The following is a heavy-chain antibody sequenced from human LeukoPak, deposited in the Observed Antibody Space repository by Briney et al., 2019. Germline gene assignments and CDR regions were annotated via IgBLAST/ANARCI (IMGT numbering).Heavy chain of an antibody. D-gene: IGHD2-2*01. V-gene: IGHV1-18*04. CDR1: GYTFTSYG. J-gene: IGHJ6*04. CDR3: ARVVVVPAAMLGYYYYYGMDV. Sequence: ASVKVSCRAFGYTFTSYGITWVRQAPGQGPEWMGWISGYNGNTNYAQELQGRVTMTTDTSTSTAYMELRSLRSDDTAVYYCARVVVVPAAMLGYYYYYGMDVWGKGTTVTVSS. CDR2: ISGYNGNT.